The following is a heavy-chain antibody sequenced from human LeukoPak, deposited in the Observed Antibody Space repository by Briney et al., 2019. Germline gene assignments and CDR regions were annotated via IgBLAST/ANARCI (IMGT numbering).Heavy chain of an antibody. CDR1: GFTFSSYG. D-gene: IGHD6-13*01. Sequence: GGTLRLSCAASGFTFSSYGMIWVRQAPGKGLEWVSGISGSGGSTYLADSVKGRFTISRDNSKNTLYLQMNSLRADDTAVYYCAKDRPTVYSSSWLHFLDSWGQGTLVTVSS. V-gene: IGHV3-23*01. J-gene: IGHJ4*02. CDR3: AKDRPTVYSSSWLHFLDS. CDR2: ISGSGGST.